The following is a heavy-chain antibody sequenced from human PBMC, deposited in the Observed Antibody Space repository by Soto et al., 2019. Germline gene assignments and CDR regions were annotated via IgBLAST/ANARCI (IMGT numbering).Heavy chain of an antibody. D-gene: IGHD3-3*01. V-gene: IGHV3-21*01. CDR2: ISSSSSYI. CDR1: GFTFSSYS. Sequence: GSLRLSCAASGFTFSSYSMNWVRQAPVKGLEWVSSISSSSSYIYYADSVKGRFTISRDNAKNSLYLQMNSLRAEDTSGYYCARDLAIFGVVTPPGYWGQGTLVTVSS. J-gene: IGHJ4*02. CDR3: ARDLAIFGVVTPPGY.